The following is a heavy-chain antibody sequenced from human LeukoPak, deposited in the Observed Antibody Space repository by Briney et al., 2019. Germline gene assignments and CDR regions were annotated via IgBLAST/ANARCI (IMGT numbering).Heavy chain of an antibody. Sequence: SSETLSLTCAVYGGSFSGYYWSWIRQPPGKGLEWIGEINHSGSTNYNPSLKSRVTISVDTSKNQFSLKLSSVTAADTAVYYCAAQLPNYCYDYWGQGTLVTVSS. J-gene: IGHJ4*02. D-gene: IGHD1-7*01. CDR1: GGSFSGYY. CDR2: INHSGST. V-gene: IGHV4-34*01. CDR3: AAQLPNYCYDY.